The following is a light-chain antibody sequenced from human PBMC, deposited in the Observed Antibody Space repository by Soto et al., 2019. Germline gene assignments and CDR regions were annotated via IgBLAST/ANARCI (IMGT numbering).Light chain of an antibody. CDR2: AAT. Sequence: IQLTQSPSSLSSSLGDIVTITCRASTGIRTDLSWYQQKPGKVPKVLIYAATSLHSGVPSRFSGSGSGTDFTLTISSLQPEDFATYYCLQDYNYPWTFGQGTKVDIK. CDR1: TGIRTD. CDR3: LQDYNYPWT. J-gene: IGKJ1*01. V-gene: IGKV1-6*01.